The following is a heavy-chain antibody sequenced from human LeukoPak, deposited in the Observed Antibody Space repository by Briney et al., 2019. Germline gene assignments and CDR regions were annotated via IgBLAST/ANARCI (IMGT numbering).Heavy chain of an antibody. CDR2: ISGSGGTT. V-gene: IGHV3-23*01. Sequence: PGGSLRLSCSASGFTFINYAMSSVRQAPGKRLECVSSISGSGGTTCSADSVKGRFAISRDNSKNTMYLQMNTLRGEDTAVYACAKDGYDYDSSYSYFDYWGQGTLVTVSS. J-gene: IGHJ4*02. CDR1: GFTFINYA. D-gene: IGHD3-22*01. CDR3: AKDGYDYDSSYSYFDY.